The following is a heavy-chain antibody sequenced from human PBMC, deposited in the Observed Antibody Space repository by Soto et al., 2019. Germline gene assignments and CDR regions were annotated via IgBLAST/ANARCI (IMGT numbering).Heavy chain of an antibody. CDR3: ARGPCSSTSCYGSDYYYGLDV. CDR1: GYTFTGYY. D-gene: IGHD2-2*01. Sequence: ASVKVSCKASGYTFTGYYMHWVRQAPGQGLEWMGWINPNSGDTSYAQKFQGRVTMTRDTSITTAYMELSRLRSDDTAVFYCARGPCSSTSCYGSDYYYGLDVWGQGTKVIV. CDR2: INPNSGDT. J-gene: IGHJ6*02. V-gene: IGHV1-2*02.